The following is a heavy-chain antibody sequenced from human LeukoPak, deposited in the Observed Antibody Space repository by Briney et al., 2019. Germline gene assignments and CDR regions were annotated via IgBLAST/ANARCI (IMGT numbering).Heavy chain of an antibody. V-gene: IGHV1-2*02. CDR2: INPNSGGT. CDR3: ANNYDSSGGAEYFQH. CDR1: GYTFTGYY. J-gene: IGHJ1*01. Sequence: ASVKVSCKASGYTFTGYYMHWVRQAPGQGLEWMGWINPNSGGTNYAQKFQGRVTMTRDTSISTAYMELSRLRSEDTAVYYCANNYDSSGGAEYFQHWGQGTLVTVSS. D-gene: IGHD3-22*01.